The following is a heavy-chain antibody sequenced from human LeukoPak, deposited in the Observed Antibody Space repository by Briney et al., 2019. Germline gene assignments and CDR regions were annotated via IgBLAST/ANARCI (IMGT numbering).Heavy chain of an antibody. J-gene: IGHJ4*02. CDR3: GRDPPGSRIRMAAFDH. D-gene: IGHD2-15*01. Sequence: GGSLRLSCAASGFTFSTYAMTWVRQAPGKGLEWVSGIGGSGGVTHYADSVKGRFTISRDNSKNTLYLQMTSLRPEDTAVYYCGRDPPGSRIRMAAFDHSGQGTLLTVSS. V-gene: IGHV3-23*01. CDR1: GFTFSTYA. CDR2: IGGSGGVT.